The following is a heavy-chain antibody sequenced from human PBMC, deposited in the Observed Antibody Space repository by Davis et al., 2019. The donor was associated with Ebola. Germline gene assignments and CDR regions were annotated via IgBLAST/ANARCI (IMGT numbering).Heavy chain of an antibody. V-gene: IGHV3-23*01. Sequence: GGSLRLSCAVSGFIVSSNFMSWVRQAPGKGLEWVSSFSDGSEMTYYADSVKGRFTISRDSSKSTLYLQMSSLRAEDTAVYYCAKHRGVAWNAMDVWGQGTTVTVSS. J-gene: IGHJ6*02. CDR2: FSDGSEMT. CDR3: AKHRGVAWNAMDV. CDR1: GFIVSSNF. D-gene: IGHD1-14*01.